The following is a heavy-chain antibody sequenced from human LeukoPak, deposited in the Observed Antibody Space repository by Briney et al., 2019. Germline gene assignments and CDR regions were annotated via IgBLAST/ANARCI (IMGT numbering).Heavy chain of an antibody. CDR3: ARFYYYDTTGYPYYYMDV. J-gene: IGHJ6*03. CDR2: IYHSGST. D-gene: IGHD3-22*01. CDR1: GYSLNSDYY. Sequence: SETLSLTCAVSGYSLNSDYYWGWIRKSPDKGLEWIGNIYHSGSTYYNPSLKSRFTISVDTSKNQFSLKVTSVTAADTAVYYCARFYYYDTTGYPYYYMDVWGKGTTVTVSS. V-gene: IGHV4-38-2*01.